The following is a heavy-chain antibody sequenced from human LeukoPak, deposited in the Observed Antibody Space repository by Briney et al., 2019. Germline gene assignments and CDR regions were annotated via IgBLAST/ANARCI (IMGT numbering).Heavy chain of an antibody. J-gene: IGHJ4*02. CDR2: ISSSSSYI. CDR3: AKGGTYYYDSSGYPLFDY. Sequence: GGSLRLSCAASGFTFSSYSMNWVRQAPGKGLEWVSSISSSSSYIYYADSVKGRFTISRDNAKNSLHLQMNSLRAEDTALYYCAKGGTYYYDSSGYPLFDYWGQGTLVTVSS. CDR1: GFTFSSYS. V-gene: IGHV3-21*04. D-gene: IGHD3-22*01.